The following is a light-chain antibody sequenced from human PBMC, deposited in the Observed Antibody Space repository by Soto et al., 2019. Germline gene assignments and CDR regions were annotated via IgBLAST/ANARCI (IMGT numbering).Light chain of an antibody. CDR3: QQRSNCPRT. V-gene: IGKV3-11*01. CDR2: GTS. CDR1: QTVSSS. J-gene: IGKJ4*01. Sequence: IVLTQSPATLSLSPWEIATLSCWASQTVSSSLAWYQQKPGQAPRLLIFGTSTRATGSPARFFSSRSGTDFTLTIISLVPEDVAVYYCQQRSNCPRTFGGGTKVDIK.